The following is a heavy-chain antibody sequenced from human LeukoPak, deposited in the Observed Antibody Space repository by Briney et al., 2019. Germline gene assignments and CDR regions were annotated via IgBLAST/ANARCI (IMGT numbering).Heavy chain of an antibody. CDR2: ISGSGGST. J-gene: IGHJ4*02. V-gene: IGHV3-23*01. Sequence: AGGSLRLSCAASGFTFSSYAMSWVRQAPGKGLEWVSAISGSGGSTYYADSVKGRFTISRDNSENTLYLQMNSLRAEDTAVYYCAKVRKERITMVRGVGADDYWGQGTLVTVSS. D-gene: IGHD3-10*01. CDR1: GFTFSSYA. CDR3: AKVRKERITMVRGVGADDY.